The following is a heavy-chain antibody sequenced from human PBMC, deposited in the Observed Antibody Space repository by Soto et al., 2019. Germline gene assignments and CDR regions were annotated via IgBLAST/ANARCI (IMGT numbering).Heavy chain of an antibody. V-gene: IGHV4-59*01. CDR3: TKYRRTEAEGYSCEY. CDR2: IHYSGST. D-gene: IGHD2-15*01. Sequence: SETLSLTCTVSGGSISGSYWSWIRQPRGKVLEWVGYIHYSGSTNYNPSLKSRVTMSVDSAKNQFSLQLSSVTAADTAVYFCTKYRRTEAEGYSCEYWGQGAIVTVSS. CDR1: GGSISGSY. J-gene: IGHJ4*02.